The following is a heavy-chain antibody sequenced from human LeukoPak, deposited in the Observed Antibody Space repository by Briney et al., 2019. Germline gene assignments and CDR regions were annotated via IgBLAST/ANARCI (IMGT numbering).Heavy chain of an antibody. D-gene: IGHD6-19*01. V-gene: IGHV1-69*05. CDR1: GGTFSCYA. Sequence: SVKVSCKASGGTFSCYAISWVRQAPGQGLELMGRIIPIFGTANYAQKFQGRVTITTDESTSTAYMELSSLRSEDTAVYYCARVRYSSGWYDYWGQGTLVTVSS. CDR2: IIPIFGTA. CDR3: ARVRYSSGWYDY. J-gene: IGHJ4*02.